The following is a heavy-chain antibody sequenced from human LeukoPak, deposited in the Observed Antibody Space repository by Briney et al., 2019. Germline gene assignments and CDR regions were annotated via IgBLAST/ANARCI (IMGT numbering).Heavy chain of an antibody. CDR3: ARSTVARYYYYYMDV. CDR1: GYTFTSYD. Sequence: ASVKVSCKASGYTFTSYDINWVRQATGQGLEWMGWMNPNSGNTGYAQKFQGRVTMTRSTSISTAYMELSSLRSEDTAVYYCARSTVARYYYYYMDVWGKGTTVTISS. J-gene: IGHJ6*03. CDR2: MNPNSGNT. D-gene: IGHD4-23*01. V-gene: IGHV1-8*01.